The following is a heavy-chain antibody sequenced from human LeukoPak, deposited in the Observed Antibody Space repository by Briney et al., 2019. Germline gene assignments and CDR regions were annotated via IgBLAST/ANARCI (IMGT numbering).Heavy chain of an antibody. D-gene: IGHD4-17*01. V-gene: IGHV1-2*02. CDR1: GYTFTGYY. CDR3: ARPCYGDDWYFDL. J-gene: IGHJ2*01. CDR2: INPNSGGT. Sequence: ASVKVSCKASGYTFTGYYMHWVRQAPGQGLEWMGWINPNSGGTNYAQKFQGRVTMTRDTSISTAYMELSRLRSDDTAVYYCARPCYGDDWYFDLWGRGTLVTVSS.